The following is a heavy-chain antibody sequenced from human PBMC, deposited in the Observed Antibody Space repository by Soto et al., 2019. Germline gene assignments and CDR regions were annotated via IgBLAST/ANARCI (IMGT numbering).Heavy chain of an antibody. V-gene: IGHV3-23*01. Sequence: GSLRLSCAASGFTFNLYAMTWVRQAPGKGLEWVSTISASGGDTYYADSVKGRFTIPRDNFKDTLYLQMNSLRAEDTAVYSCAKRLYWGVDCDSNAVPIFDYWGQGTLVTVSS. J-gene: IGHJ4*02. D-gene: IGHD2-21*02. CDR1: GFTFNLYA. CDR2: ISASGGDT. CDR3: AKRLYWGVDCDSNAVPIFDY.